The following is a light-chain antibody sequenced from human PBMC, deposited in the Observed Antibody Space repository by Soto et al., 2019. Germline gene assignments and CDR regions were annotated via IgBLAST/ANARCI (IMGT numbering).Light chain of an antibody. CDR3: QQLVSYPQ. CDR1: QGIRSE. V-gene: IGKV1-17*01. CDR2: AAS. Sequence: DIQMTQSPSSLAASVGDRVTIASRVSQGIRSELGWYQQKPGKAPNLLISAASTLQSGVPSRFSGSGSGTEFTLTISSLQPEDFATYYCQQLVSYPQFGGGTKVDIK. J-gene: IGKJ4*02.